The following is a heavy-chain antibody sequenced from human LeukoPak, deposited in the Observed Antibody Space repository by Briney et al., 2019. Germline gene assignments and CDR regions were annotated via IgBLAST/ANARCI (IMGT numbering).Heavy chain of an antibody. Sequence: ASVKVSCKASGYTFTSYDINWVRQATGQGLEWMGWMNPNSGNTGYAQKFQGRVTMTRNTSISTAYMELSSLRSEDTAVYYCARVKGLLWFGELSRWGQGTLVTVSP. CDR1: GYTFTSYD. CDR3: ARVKGLLWFGELSR. D-gene: IGHD3-10*01. J-gene: IGHJ4*02. V-gene: IGHV1-8*01. CDR2: MNPNSGNT.